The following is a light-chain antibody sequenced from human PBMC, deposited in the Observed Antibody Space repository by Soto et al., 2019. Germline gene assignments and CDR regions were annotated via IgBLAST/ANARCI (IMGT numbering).Light chain of an antibody. V-gene: IGLV3-21*04. Sequence: SYELTQPPSVSVAPGKTARITCGGNNIGSKSVHWYQQKPGQAPVLVIYYDSDRPSGIPERFSGSNSGNTATLTISRVAAGDEADYYCQVWDSSSDHVVFGGGTKLTVL. J-gene: IGLJ2*01. CDR3: QVWDSSSDHVV. CDR2: YDS. CDR1: NIGSKS.